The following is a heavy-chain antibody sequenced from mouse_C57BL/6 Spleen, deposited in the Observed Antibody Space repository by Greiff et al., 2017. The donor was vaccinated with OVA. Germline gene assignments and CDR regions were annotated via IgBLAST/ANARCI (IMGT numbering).Heavy chain of an antibody. D-gene: IGHD2-12*01. CDR2: ISNGGGST. CDR3: ARNDYYYAMDY. Sequence: EVQVVESGGGLVQPGGSLKLSCAASGFTFSDYYMYWVRQTPEKRLEWVAYISNGGGSTYYPDTVKGRFTISRDNAKNTLYLQMSRLKSEDTAMYYCARNDYYYAMDYWGQGTSVTVSS. V-gene: IGHV5-12*01. CDR1: GFTFSDYY. J-gene: IGHJ4*01.